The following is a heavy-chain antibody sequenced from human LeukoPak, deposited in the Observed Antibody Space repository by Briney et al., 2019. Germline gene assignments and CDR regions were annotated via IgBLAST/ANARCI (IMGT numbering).Heavy chain of an antibody. Sequence: PGGSLRLSCAASGFTFSSYEMNWVRQAPGKGLEWVSYISSSGSTIYYADSVKGRFTISRDNAKNTLYLQMNSLRAADTAVYYCARDLNWETYWGQGTLVSVSS. V-gene: IGHV3-48*03. CDR2: ISSSGSTI. CDR3: ARDLNWETY. D-gene: IGHD7-27*01. J-gene: IGHJ4*02. CDR1: GFTFSSYE.